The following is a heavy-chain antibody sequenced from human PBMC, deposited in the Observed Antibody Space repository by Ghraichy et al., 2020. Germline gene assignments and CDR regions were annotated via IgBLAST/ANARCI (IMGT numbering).Heavy chain of an antibody. Sequence: GESLNISCAASGFTFSSYAMSWVRQAPGKGLEWVSAISGSGGSTYYADSVKGRFTISRDNSKNTLYLQMNSLRAEDTAVYYCSKGRYDFWSGKRRHYGMDVCGQGTTVTFSS. V-gene: IGHV3-23*01. CDR1: GFTFSSYA. J-gene: IGHJ6*02. D-gene: IGHD3-3*01. CDR2: ISGSGGST. CDR3: SKGRYDFWSGKRRHYGMDV.